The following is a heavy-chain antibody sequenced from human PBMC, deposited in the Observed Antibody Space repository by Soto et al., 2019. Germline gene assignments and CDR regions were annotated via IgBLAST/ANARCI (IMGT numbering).Heavy chain of an antibody. CDR3: AKDRVGGTFYTPLAV. J-gene: IGHJ4*02. V-gene: IGHV3-30*18. CDR1: GFNFDNYV. Sequence: GGSLRRSCQASGFNFDNYVMHWVRQAPGKGLEWVAVITYDGSFQYYADSVKGRFTISRDNSKNTLSLHLNTLKPEDTAVYHCAKDRVGGTFYTPLAVWGQGTMVTVSS. D-gene: IGHD1-7*01. CDR2: ITYDGSFQ.